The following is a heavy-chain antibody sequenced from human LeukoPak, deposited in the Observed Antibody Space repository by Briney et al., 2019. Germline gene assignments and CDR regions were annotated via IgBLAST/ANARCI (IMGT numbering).Heavy chain of an antibody. D-gene: IGHD2-2*01. J-gene: IGHJ5*02. V-gene: IGHV1-8*01. CDR1: GYTFTSYD. CDR3: ARKFPSAAPRNNWFDP. CDR2: MNPNSGNT. Sequence: ASVKVSCKASGYTFTSYDINWVRQATGQGLEWMGWMNPNSGNTGYAQKFQGRVTMTRNTSISTAYMELSSLRSEDTAVYYCARKFPSAAPRNNWFDPWAREPWSPSPQ.